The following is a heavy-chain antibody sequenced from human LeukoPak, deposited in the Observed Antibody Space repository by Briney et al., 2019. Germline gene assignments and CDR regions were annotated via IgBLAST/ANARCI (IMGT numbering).Heavy chain of an antibody. CDR3: ARLNLLGYCTNDICPGGGLPFDY. CDR2: IFSDGET. CDR1: GGSISGSPYF. V-gene: IGHV4-61*02. D-gene: IGHD2-8*01. J-gene: IGHJ4*02. Sequence: SETLSLTCTVSGGSISGSPYFWSWIRQPAGQGLEWIGRIFSDGETNYNPSLKSRVTISADTSKNQFSLKLSSVTAADTAVYYCARLNLLGYCTNDICPGGGLPFDYWGQGTLVTVSS.